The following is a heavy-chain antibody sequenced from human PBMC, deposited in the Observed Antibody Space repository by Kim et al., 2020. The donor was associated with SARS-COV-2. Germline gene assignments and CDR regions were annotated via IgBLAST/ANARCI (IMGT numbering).Heavy chain of an antibody. V-gene: IGHV3-30*01. D-gene: IGHD3-10*01. Sequence: KGRFTISRDNSKNTLYLQMNSLRAEDTAVYYCARDYYGSGSYYNRFGYWGQGTLVTVSS. CDR3: ARDYYGSGSYYNRFGY. J-gene: IGHJ4*02.